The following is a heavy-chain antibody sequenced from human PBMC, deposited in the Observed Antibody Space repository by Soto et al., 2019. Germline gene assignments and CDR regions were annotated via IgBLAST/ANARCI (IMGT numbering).Heavy chain of an antibody. J-gene: IGHJ6*02. CDR1: RYTFTGYY. Sequence: QVQLVQSGAEVKKPGASVKVSCKASRYTFTGYYMHWVRQAPGQGLEWVAVISYDGINKYYADSVKGRFSISRDNSKNTLYLQMNSLRAEDTAVYYCARNMGYDFWSGYPMDVWGQGTTVTVSS. CDR3: ARNMGYDFWSGYPMDV. V-gene: IGHV3-30*16. CDR2: ISYDGINK. D-gene: IGHD3-3*01.